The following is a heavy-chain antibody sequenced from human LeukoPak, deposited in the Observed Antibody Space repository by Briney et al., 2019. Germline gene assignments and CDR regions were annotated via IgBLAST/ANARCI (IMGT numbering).Heavy chain of an antibody. V-gene: IGHV4-34*01. CDR1: GGSFSGYY. J-gene: IGHJ5*02. CDR3: ARDLRRLPHRDWFDP. Sequence: PSETLSPTCAVYGGSFSGYYWSWIRQPPGKGLEWIGEINHSGSTNYNPSLKSRVTISVDTSKNQFSLKLSSVTAADTAVYYCARDLRRLPHRDWFDPWGQGTLVTVSS. CDR2: INHSGST. D-gene: IGHD5-12*01.